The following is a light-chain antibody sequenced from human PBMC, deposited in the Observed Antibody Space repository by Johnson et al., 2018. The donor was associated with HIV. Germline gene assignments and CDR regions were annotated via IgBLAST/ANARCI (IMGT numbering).Light chain of an antibody. CDR3: GTWDSSLSAGGYV. V-gene: IGLV1-51*01. J-gene: IGLJ1*01. CDR2: DNN. Sequence: LTQPPSVSAAPGQKVTISCSGSSSNIGNNYVSWYQQFPGTAPKLLIYDNNKRPSGIPDRFSGSKSGTSATLGITGLQTGDEADYFCGTWDSSLSAGGYVFGTGTKVTVL. CDR1: SSNIGNNY.